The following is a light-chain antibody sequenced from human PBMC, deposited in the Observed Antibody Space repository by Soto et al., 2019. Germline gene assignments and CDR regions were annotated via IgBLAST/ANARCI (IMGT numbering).Light chain of an antibody. CDR1: QSISSY. CDR3: QQSYNTPWT. V-gene: IGKV1-39*01. J-gene: IGKJ1*01. Sequence: DIQMTQSPPSLSASVGDRVTITCRAGQSISSYLNWYQQKPGKAPELLIYAASSLQTVVPSRFSGSGSGTDFTLTISSLQPEDSATYYCQQSYNTPWTFGQGTKVEIK. CDR2: AAS.